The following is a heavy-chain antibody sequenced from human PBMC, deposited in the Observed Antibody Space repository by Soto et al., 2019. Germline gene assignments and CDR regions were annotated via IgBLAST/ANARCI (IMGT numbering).Heavy chain of an antibody. CDR3: ARDGNFWSGYYGGVYYYYYYMDV. CDR1: GFTFSSYG. D-gene: IGHD3-3*01. CDR2: IWYDGSNK. V-gene: IGHV3-33*01. J-gene: IGHJ6*03. Sequence: QVQLVESGGGVVQPGRSLRLSCAASGFTFSSYGMHWVRQAPGKGLEWVAVIWYDGSNKYYADSVKGRFTISRDNSKIMLDLQMNSLRAEDTAVYYCARDGNFWSGYYGGVYYYYYYMDVWGKGTTVTVSS.